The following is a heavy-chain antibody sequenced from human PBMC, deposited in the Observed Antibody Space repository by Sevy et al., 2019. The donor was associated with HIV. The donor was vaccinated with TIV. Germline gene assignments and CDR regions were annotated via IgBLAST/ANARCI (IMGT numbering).Heavy chain of an antibody. CDR1: GFSFSDYY. D-gene: IGHD7-27*01. V-gene: IGHV3-11*06. CDR2: ISGISTYT. Sequence: GGSLRLSCAASGFSFSDYYVSWIRQAPGKGLEWVSYISGISTYTNYADSVKGRFTISRDNAKNSMYLQLNSLRAEDTAVYYCARRAGNWDYFHYWGQGTLVTVSS. J-gene: IGHJ4*02. CDR3: ARRAGNWDYFHY.